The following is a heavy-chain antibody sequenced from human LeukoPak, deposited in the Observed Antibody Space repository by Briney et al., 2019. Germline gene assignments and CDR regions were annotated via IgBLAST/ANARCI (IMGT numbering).Heavy chain of an antibody. J-gene: IGHJ4*02. CDR1: GFTFSSYG. CDR2: IRYDGSNK. CDR3: AKRSEVGAVFDY. Sequence: PGGSLRLSCAASGFTFSSYGMHWVCQAPGKGLEWVAFIRYDGSNKYYADSVKGRFTISRDNSKNTLYLQMNSLRAEDTAVYYCAKRSEVGAVFDYWGQGTLVTVSS. V-gene: IGHV3-30*02. D-gene: IGHD1-26*01.